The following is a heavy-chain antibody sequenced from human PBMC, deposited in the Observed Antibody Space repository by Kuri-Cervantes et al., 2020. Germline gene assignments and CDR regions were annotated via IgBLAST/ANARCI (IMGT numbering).Heavy chain of an antibody. CDR1: GFTFDDYA. CDR2: ISWNSGSI. Sequence: SLKISCAASGFTFDDYAMHWVRQAPGKGLEWVSGISWNSGSIGYADSVKGRFTISRDNAKNSLYLQMNSLRAEDTALYYCAKGVLDYSGSWATFDCWGQGTLVTVSS. D-gene: IGHD6-13*01. CDR3: AKGVLDYSGSWATFDC. J-gene: IGHJ4*02. V-gene: IGHV3-9*01.